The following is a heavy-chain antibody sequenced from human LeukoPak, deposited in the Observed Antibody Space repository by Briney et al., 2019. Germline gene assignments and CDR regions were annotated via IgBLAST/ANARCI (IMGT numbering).Heavy chain of an antibody. V-gene: IGHV5-51*01. CDR3: ARQRAAAGTDFDY. J-gene: IGHJ4*02. Sequence: GESLKTSCKGSGYRFTSYWIGWVRQMPGKGLEWMGIIYPGDSDTRYSPSFQGQVTTSADKSISTAYLQWSSLKASDTAMYYCARQRAAAGTDFDYWGQGTLVTVSS. D-gene: IGHD6-13*01. CDR2: IYPGDSDT. CDR1: GYRFTSYW.